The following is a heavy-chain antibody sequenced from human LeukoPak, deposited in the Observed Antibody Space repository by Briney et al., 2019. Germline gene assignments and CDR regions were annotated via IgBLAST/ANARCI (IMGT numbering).Heavy chain of an antibody. CDR2: IKQDGSEK. CDR3: ARDYYDSSGYSDY. V-gene: IGHV3-7*01. CDR1: GFTFSSYW. Sequence: PGGSLRLSCVGYGFTFSSYWMSWVRQAPGKGLEWVANIKQDGSEKYYVDSVKGRFTISRDNAKNSLYLQMNSLRAEDTAVYYCARDYYDSSGYSDYWGQGTLVTVSS. D-gene: IGHD3-22*01. J-gene: IGHJ4*02.